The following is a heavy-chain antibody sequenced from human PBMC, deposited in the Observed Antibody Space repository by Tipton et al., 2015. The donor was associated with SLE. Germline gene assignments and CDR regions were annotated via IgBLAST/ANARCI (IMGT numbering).Heavy chain of an antibody. V-gene: IGHV4-31*03. CDR3: ARDRRLIAAPSFWWYFDL. D-gene: IGHD6-13*01. CDR2: VHHSGTT. CDR1: GGSISSGDHY. Sequence: TLSLTCTVSGGSISSGDHYWSWIRQHPGKGLECIGNVHHSGTTHYNPSLESRLNISMDTSNNQFSLKLASVTAADTAVYYCARDRRLIAAPSFWWYFDLWGRGTLVTVSS. J-gene: IGHJ2*01.